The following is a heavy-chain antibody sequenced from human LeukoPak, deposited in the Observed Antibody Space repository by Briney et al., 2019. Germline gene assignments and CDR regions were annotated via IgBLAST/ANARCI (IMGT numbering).Heavy chain of an antibody. CDR3: ARGGPPYCSGGSCYGAEYFQH. Sequence: SETLSLTCTVSGGSISSYYWSWIRQPPGKGLEWIGYIYYSGSTYYNPSLKSRVTISVDTSKNQFSLKLSSVTAADTAVYYCARGGPPYCSGGSCYGAEYFQHWGQGTLVTVSS. J-gene: IGHJ1*01. V-gene: IGHV4-59*12. D-gene: IGHD2-15*01. CDR1: GGSISSYY. CDR2: IYYSGST.